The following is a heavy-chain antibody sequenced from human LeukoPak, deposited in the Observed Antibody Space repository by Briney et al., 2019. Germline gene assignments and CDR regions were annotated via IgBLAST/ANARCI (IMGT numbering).Heavy chain of an antibody. D-gene: IGHD5-12*01. CDR1: GYTFTRYG. CDR2: INTDTGNP. Sequence: GASVKVSCKASGYTFTRYGVNWMRQAPGQGLEWMGWINTDTGNPTYAQAFTGQFVFSLDTSVNTAYLHFSSLKAEDTAVYYCARAQKWWLLDYWGQGTLVTVSS. V-gene: IGHV7-4-1*02. J-gene: IGHJ4*02. CDR3: ARAQKWWLLDY.